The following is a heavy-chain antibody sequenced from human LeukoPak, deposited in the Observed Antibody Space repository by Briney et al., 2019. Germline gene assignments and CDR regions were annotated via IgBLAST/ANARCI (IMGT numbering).Heavy chain of an antibody. CDR2: IYYSGST. D-gene: IGHD2-15*01. J-gene: IGHJ4*02. CDR3: ARALRAATFDY. CDR1: GRYISSSSYY. Sequence: PETLSLTCTVSGRYISSSSYYWGWIRQPPGKGLEWIGSIYYSGSTYYNPSLKSRVTISVDTSKNQFSLKLSSVTAADTAVYYCARALRAATFDYWGQGTLVTVSS. V-gene: IGHV4-39*07.